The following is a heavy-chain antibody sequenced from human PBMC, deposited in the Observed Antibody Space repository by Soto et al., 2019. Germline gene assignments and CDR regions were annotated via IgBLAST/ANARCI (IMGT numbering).Heavy chain of an antibody. CDR1: VVTFSSQA. CDR2: IFSGGST. J-gene: IGHJ4*02. CDR3: ARGERGHTYGFDY. D-gene: IGHD5-18*01. V-gene: IGHV3-66*01. Sequence: WRSIRLPCTAEVVTFSSQATHWLRQAPGKWLECVSVIFSGGSTYYADSVKGRFAISRDNSKNTVYLQMNSLRGEDTAMYYCARGERGHTYGFDYWGQCTLVTVSS.